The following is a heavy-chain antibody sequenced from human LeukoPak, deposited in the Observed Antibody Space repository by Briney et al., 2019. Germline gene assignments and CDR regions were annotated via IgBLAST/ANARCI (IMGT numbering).Heavy chain of an antibody. CDR1: GYTFTGHY. CDR3: ARANLYSGYDGGDFDY. Sequence: GPVKVSCKASGYTFTGHYMHWVRQAPGQGLEWMGWINPNSGGTNYARKLQGRVTMTTDTSTSTAYMELRSLRSDDTAVYYCARANLYSGYDGGDFDYWGQGTLVTVSS. CDR2: INPNSGGT. D-gene: IGHD5-12*01. J-gene: IGHJ4*02. V-gene: IGHV1-2*02.